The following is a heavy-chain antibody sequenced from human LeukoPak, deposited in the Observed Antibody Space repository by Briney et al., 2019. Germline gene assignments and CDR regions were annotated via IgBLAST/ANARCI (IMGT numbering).Heavy chain of an antibody. CDR1: GFTFSSYS. V-gene: IGHV3-48*01. J-gene: IGHJ4*02. D-gene: IGHD6-6*01. CDR3: ARVSSSSLFDY. CDR2: ISSSSSTI. Sequence: GSLRLSCAASGFTFSSYSLNWVRQAPGKGLEWVSYISSSSSTIYYADSVKGRFTISRDNAKNSLYLQMNSLRAEDTAVYYCARVSSSSLFDYWGQGTLVTVSS.